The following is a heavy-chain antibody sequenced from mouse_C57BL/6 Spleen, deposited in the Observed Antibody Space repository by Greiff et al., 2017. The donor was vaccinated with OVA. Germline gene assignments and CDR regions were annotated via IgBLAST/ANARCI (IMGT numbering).Heavy chain of an antibody. J-gene: IGHJ4*01. V-gene: IGHV1-18*01. CDR3: SRNDYDYAMDY. D-gene: IGHD2-4*01. CDR1: GYTFTDYN. Sequence: EVQLQQSGPELVKPGASVKIPCKASGYTFTDYNMDWVKQSHGKSLEWIGDINPNNGGTIYNQKFKGKAKLTVDKSSSTAYMSLRSLTSEDTAVYYFSRNDYDYAMDYWGQGTSVTVSS. CDR2: INPNNGGT.